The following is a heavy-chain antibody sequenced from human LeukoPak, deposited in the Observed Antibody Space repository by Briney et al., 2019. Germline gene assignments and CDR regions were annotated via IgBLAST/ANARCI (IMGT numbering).Heavy chain of an antibody. CDR2: INPNSGGT. CDR3: ARDIGYCSGGSCYPSFYYFDY. Sequence: GASVKVSCKAPGYTFTGYYMHWVRQAPGQGLEWMGRINPNSGGTNYAQKFQGRVTMTRDTSISTAYMELSRLRSDDTAVYYCARDIGYCSGGSCYPSFYYFDYWGQGTLVTVSS. J-gene: IGHJ4*02. V-gene: IGHV1-2*06. CDR1: GYTFTGYY. D-gene: IGHD2-15*01.